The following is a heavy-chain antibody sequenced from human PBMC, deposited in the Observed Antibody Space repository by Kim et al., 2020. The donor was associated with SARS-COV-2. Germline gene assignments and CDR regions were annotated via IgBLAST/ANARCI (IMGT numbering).Heavy chain of an antibody. D-gene: IGHD2-21*01. CDR1: GYTFTGYY. CDR3: ARGGVINDDYYGMDV. V-gene: IGHV1-2*05. CDR2: INPNSGGT. Sequence: ASVKVSCKASGYTFTGYYMHWVRQAPGQGLEWMGRINPNSGGTNYAQKFQGRVTMTRDTSISTAYMELSRLRSDDTVVYYCARGGVINDDYYGMDVWGQGTTVTVSS. J-gene: IGHJ6*02.